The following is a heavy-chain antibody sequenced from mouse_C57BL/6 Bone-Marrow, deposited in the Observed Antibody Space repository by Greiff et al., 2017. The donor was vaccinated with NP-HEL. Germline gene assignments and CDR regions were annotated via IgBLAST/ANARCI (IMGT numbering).Heavy chain of an antibody. CDR1: GYTFTSYW. CDR3: AIAPYYDYDEGAYYAMDY. D-gene: IGHD2-4*01. Sequence: VQLQQPGAELVKPGASVKVSCKASGYTFTSYWMHWVKQRPGQGLEWIGRIHPSDSDTNYNQKFKGKATLTVDKSSSTAYMQLSSLTSEDSAVYYCAIAPYYDYDEGAYYAMDYWGQGTSVTVSS. J-gene: IGHJ4*01. CDR2: IHPSDSDT. V-gene: IGHV1-74*01.